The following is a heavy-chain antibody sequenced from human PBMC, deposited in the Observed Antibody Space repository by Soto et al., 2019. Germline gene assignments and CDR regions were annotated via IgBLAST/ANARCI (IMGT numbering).Heavy chain of an antibody. CDR3: ARVVEGSGSYIPYYYYGMDV. D-gene: IGHD3-10*01. Sequence: SVKVSCKASGGTFSSYAISWVRQAPGQGLEWMGGIIPIFGTANYAQKFQGRVTITADESTSTAYMELSSLRSEDTAVYYCARVVEGSGSYIPYYYYGMDVWGQGTTVTVSS. CDR1: GGTFSSYA. CDR2: IIPIFGTA. V-gene: IGHV1-69*13. J-gene: IGHJ6*02.